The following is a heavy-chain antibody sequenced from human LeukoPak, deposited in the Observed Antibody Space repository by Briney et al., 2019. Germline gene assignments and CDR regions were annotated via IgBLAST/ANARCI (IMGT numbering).Heavy chain of an antibody. J-gene: IGHJ6*03. D-gene: IGHD3-10*01. CDR3: GRDSVLGFWELLQDYYYYMDG. CDR1: GFTFSSYW. Sequence: PGGSLRLSCAASGFTFSSYWMHWVRQAPGKGLVWVSRINSDGSSTSYADSVKGRFTISRDNAKNTLYLQMNSLRAEDTAVYYCGRDSVLGFWELLQDYYYYMDGWGKGTTVTVSS. CDR2: INSDGSST. V-gene: IGHV3-74*01.